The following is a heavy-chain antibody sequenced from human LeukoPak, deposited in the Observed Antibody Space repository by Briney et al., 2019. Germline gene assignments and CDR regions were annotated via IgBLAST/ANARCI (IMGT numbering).Heavy chain of an antibody. V-gene: IGHV4-39*07. J-gene: IGHJ4*02. Sequence: RPSQTLSLTCTVSGGSISSSSYYWGWIRQPPGKGLEWIGSIYYSGSTYYNPSLKSRVTISVDTTKNQFSLKLSSVTAVDTAVYYCARDRAVAYFDYWGQGTLVTVSS. CDR2: IYYSGST. CDR1: GGSISSSSYY. D-gene: IGHD6-19*01. CDR3: ARDRAVAYFDY.